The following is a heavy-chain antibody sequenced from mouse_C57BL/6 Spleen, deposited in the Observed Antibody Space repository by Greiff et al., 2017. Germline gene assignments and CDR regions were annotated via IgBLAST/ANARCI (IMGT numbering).Heavy chain of an antibody. CDR1: GYAFSSYW. Sequence: QVQLKESGAELVKPGASVKISCKASGYAFSSYWMNWVKQRPGKGLEWIGQIYPGDGDTNYNGKFKGKATLTADKSSSTAYMQLSSLTSEDSAVYFCARSGGYHFYFDYWGQGTTLTVSS. CDR3: ARSGGYHFYFDY. CDR2: IYPGDGDT. J-gene: IGHJ2*01. D-gene: IGHD2-2*01. V-gene: IGHV1-80*01.